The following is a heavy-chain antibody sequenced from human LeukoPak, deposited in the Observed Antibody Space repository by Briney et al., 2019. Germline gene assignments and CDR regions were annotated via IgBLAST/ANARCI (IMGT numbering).Heavy chain of an antibody. V-gene: IGHV1-18*01. Sequence: GASVKVSCKASGYTFTSYGISWVRQAPGQGLEWMGWISAYNGNTNYAQKLQGRVTMTTGTSTSTAYMELRSLRSDDTAVYYCARDRRGSASSWRNLYYFDYWGQGTLVTVSS. CDR2: ISAYNGNT. J-gene: IGHJ4*02. CDR1: GYTFTSYG. CDR3: ARDRRGSASSWRNLYYFDY. D-gene: IGHD6-13*01.